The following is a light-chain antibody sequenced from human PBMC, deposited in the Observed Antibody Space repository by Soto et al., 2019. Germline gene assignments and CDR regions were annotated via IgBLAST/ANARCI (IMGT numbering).Light chain of an antibody. V-gene: IGLV1-44*01. CDR1: TSNIGSNT. Sequence: QSVLTQPPSASGTPGQRVTISCSGSTSNIGSNTVNWYQQLPGTAPKLLIYSNNQRPSGVPDRFSGSKSGTSASLAISGLRSEDEADYYCATWDDNLSGPSWVFGGGTKLTVL. CDR3: ATWDDNLSGPSWV. J-gene: IGLJ3*02. CDR2: SNN.